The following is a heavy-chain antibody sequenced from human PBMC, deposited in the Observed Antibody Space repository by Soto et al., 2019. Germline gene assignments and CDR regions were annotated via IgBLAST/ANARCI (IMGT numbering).Heavy chain of an antibody. Sequence: SVKVSCKASGGTFSSYAISWVRQAPGQGLKWMGGIIPIFGTANYAQKFQGRVTITADESTSTAYMELSSLRSEDTAVYYCARARNRRPQNRIDAFDIWGQGTMVTVSS. CDR2: IIPIFGTA. CDR3: ARARNRRPQNRIDAFDI. CDR1: GGTFSSYA. J-gene: IGHJ3*02. V-gene: IGHV1-69*13. D-gene: IGHD1-1*01.